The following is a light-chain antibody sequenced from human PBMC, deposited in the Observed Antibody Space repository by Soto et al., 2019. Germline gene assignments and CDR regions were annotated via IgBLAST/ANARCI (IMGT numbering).Light chain of an antibody. V-gene: IGKV1-5*03. J-gene: IGKJ1*01. CDR3: LKDYNYPRK. Sequence: DIQMTHSPSALSASVLYIVTITFRSSQSINKWMALYQLKPGKAPQLLIYKASSLQSGVPSRFSGSGSGTDFTLTISSLQPEDFATYYCLKDYNYPRKFGQGTKVDIK. CDR1: QSINKW. CDR2: KAS.